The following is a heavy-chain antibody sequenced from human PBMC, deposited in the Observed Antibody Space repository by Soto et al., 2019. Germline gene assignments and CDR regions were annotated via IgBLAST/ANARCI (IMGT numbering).Heavy chain of an antibody. CDR1: VVSLSTYY. V-gene: IGHV4-34*01. CDR3: AREWAVTGPIDY. D-gene: IGHD6-19*01. Sequence: ETLSLTCAFYVVSLSTYYWTWIRQPPGKGLEWIGEINQSGNTNYNPSLKSRVTISIDTSTNQFSLKLSSVTAEDTAVYYCAREWAVTGPIDYRGQGTLAIVSS. CDR2: INQSGNT. J-gene: IGHJ4*02.